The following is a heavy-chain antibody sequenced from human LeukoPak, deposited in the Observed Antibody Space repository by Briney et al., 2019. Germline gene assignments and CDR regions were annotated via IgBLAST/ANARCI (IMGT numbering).Heavy chain of an antibody. V-gene: IGHV4-34*01. CDR3: ARHSFVDTAMVSWFDP. CDR1: GGSFSGYY. Sequence: SETLSLTCAVYGGSFSGYYWSWIRQPPGKGLEWIGEINHSGSTNYNPSLKSRVTISVDTSKNQFSLKLSSVTAADTAVYYCARHSFVDTAMVSWFDPWGQGTLVTVSS. J-gene: IGHJ5*02. CDR2: INHSGST. D-gene: IGHD5-18*01.